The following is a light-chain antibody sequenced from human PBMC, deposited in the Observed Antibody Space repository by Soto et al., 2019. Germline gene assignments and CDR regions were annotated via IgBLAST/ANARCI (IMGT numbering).Light chain of an antibody. CDR3: CSYAAFNGVV. CDR1: ASDVGAYDA. J-gene: IGLJ1*01. Sequence: QSVLTQPASVSGSPGQSITISCAGTASDVGAYDAVSWFQHHSGKAPKLMISGVSNRPSGVSYRFSGSKSANTAFLTISGLQADDESNYYCCSYAAFNGVVCGTGTKLTVL. CDR2: GVS. V-gene: IGLV2-14*01.